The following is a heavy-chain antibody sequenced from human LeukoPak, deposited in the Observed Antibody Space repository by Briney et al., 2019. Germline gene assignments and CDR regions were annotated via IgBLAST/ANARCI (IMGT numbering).Heavy chain of an antibody. D-gene: IGHD6-13*01. V-gene: IGHV1-8*03. CDR3: ARGLRYSSSWPGGY. J-gene: IGHJ4*02. CDR2: MNPNSGNT. CDR1: GYTFTSYD. Sequence: GASMKVSCKASGYTFTSYDINWVRQATGQGLEWMGWMNPNSGNTGYAQKFQGRVTITRNTSISTAYMELSSLRSEDTAVYYCARGLRYSSSWPGGYWGQGTLVTVSS.